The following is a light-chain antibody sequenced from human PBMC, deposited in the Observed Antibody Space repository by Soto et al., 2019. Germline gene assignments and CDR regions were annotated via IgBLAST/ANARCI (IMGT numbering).Light chain of an antibody. Sequence: DIQMTQSPSTLSASVGDRVTIACRASQSISSWLAWYQQKPGKAPKLLIYKASSLESGVPARFSGSGSGTEFTLTISSLQPDDFATYYCQQYNSYPLTFGGGTKVEIK. CDR1: QSISSW. V-gene: IGKV1-5*03. J-gene: IGKJ4*01. CDR2: KAS. CDR3: QQYNSYPLT.